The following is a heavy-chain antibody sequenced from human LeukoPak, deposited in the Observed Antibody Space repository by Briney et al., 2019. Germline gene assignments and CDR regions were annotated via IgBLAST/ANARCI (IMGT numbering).Heavy chain of an antibody. J-gene: IGHJ4*02. CDR3: ARRGDGGRSFDY. CDR1: GFNVSNNY. D-gene: IGHD4-23*01. Sequence: PGGSLRLSRAASGFNVSNNYMTWVRQAPGKGLEWVSLIYSSGGTYYADSVKGRFTISRDNSKNTLYLQVNSLRAEDTAVYYCARRGDGGRSFDYWGQGTLVTVSS. V-gene: IGHV3-53*01. CDR2: IYSSGGT.